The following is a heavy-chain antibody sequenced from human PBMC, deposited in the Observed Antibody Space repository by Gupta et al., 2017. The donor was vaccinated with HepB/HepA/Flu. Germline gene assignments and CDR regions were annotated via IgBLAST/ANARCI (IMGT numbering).Heavy chain of an antibody. D-gene: IGHD6-25*01. V-gene: IGHV3-30-3*01. CDR3: ARTPGSANFDY. CDR1: GFTFSSYA. CDR2: ISYDGSNK. J-gene: IGHJ4*02. Sequence: QVQLVESGGGVVQPGRSLRLSCAASGFTFSSYAMHGVRQGPGKGLEWVAVISYDGSNKYYADSVKGRFTISRDNSKNTLYLQMNSLRAEDTAVYYCARTPGSANFDYWGQGTLVTVSS.